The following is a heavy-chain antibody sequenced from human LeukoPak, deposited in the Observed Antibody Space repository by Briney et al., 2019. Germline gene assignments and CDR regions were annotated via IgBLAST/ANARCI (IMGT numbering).Heavy chain of an antibody. Sequence: GWVRQAPGKGLEWIGSIYYSGSTYYNPSLKSRVTISVDTSKNQFSLKLSSVTAADTAVYYCARDRWFGELNAFDIWGQGTMVTVSS. CDR3: ARDRWFGELNAFDI. CDR2: IYYSGST. V-gene: IGHV4-39*07. J-gene: IGHJ3*02. D-gene: IGHD3-10*01.